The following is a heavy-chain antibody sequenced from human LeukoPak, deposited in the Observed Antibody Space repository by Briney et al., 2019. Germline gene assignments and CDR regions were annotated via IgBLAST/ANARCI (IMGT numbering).Heavy chain of an antibody. CDR2: ISWNSGSI. D-gene: IGHD6-19*01. V-gene: IGHV3-9*01. CDR1: GFPFSNYA. CDR3: AKDTLIAVATYAEGYFDY. Sequence: GGSLRLSCTASGFPFSNYAMSWVRQAPGKGLEWVSGISWNSGSIGYADSVKGRFTISRDNAKNSLYLQMNSLRAEDTALYYCAKDTLIAVATYAEGYFDYWGQGTLVTVSS. J-gene: IGHJ4*02.